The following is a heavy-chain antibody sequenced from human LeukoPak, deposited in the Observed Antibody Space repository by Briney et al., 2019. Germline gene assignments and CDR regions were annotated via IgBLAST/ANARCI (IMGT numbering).Heavy chain of an antibody. V-gene: IGHV4-34*01. Sequence: SETLSLTCAVYGGSFSGYYWSWIRQPPGKGLEWIGEINHSGSTNYNPSLKSRVTISVDTSKNQFSLKLSSVTAADTAVYYCARLDGIAAAGTDVYWGQGTLVTVS. J-gene: IGHJ4*02. CDR2: INHSGST. D-gene: IGHD6-13*01. CDR1: GGSFSGYY. CDR3: ARLDGIAAAGTDVY.